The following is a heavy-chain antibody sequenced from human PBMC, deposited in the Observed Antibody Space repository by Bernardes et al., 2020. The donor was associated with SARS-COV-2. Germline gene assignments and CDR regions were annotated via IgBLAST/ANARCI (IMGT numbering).Heavy chain of an antibody. CDR3: ARVVAVEQLNSGADY. CDR2: ISGYNGNT. CDR1: GYTFTKYG. J-gene: IGHJ4*02. V-gene: IGHV1-18*01. Sequence: ASVKVSCKTSGYTFTKYGISWVRQAPGQGLEWMGWISGYNGNTKDAGHLQGRLTMTTDPSTSTAYMELRSLRSDDTAVYFCARVVAVEQLNSGADYWGQGTPVTVSS. D-gene: IGHD6-13*01.